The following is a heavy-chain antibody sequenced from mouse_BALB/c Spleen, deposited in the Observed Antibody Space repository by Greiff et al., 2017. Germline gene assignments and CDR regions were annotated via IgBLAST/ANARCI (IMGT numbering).Heavy chain of an antibody. CDR1: GFNIKDTY. CDR2: IDPANGNT. CDR3: ARGYYPFAY. J-gene: IGHJ3*01. V-gene: IGHV14-3*02. D-gene: IGHD2-3*01. Sequence: EVKLQESGAELVKPGASVKLSCTASGFNIKDTYMHWVKQRPEQGLEWIGRIDPANGNTKYDPKFQGKATITADTSSNTAYLQLSSLTSEDTAVYYCARGYYPFAYWGQGTLVTVSA.